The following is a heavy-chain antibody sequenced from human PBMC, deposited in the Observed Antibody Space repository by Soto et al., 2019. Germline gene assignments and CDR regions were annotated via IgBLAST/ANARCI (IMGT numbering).Heavy chain of an antibody. CDR3: ARDDDYGDRGY. CDR1: GGTFSSYT. Sequence: QVQLVQSGAEVKKPGSSVKVSCKASGGTFSSYTISWVRQAPGQGLEWMGRIIPILGIANYAQKFQSRVTIXXXXXXXXXXXXXXXLXXXXXXXXXCARDDDYGDRGYWGQGTLVTVSS. J-gene: IGHJ4*02. V-gene: IGHV1-69*02. CDR2: IIPILGIA. D-gene: IGHD4-17*01.